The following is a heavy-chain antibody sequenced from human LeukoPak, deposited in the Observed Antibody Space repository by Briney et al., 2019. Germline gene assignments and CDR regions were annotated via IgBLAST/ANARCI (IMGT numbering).Heavy chain of an antibody. V-gene: IGHV1-18*01. CDR2: ISAYNGNT. CDR1: GYTFTSYG. D-gene: IGHD3-10*01. Sequence: ASVKVSCKASGYTFTSYGISWVRQAPGQGLEWMGWISAYNGNTNYAQKLQGRVTMTTDTSTSTAYMELRSLRSDDPAVYYCARDTYYYGSGSYFPSAPSFDYWGQGTLVTVSS. J-gene: IGHJ4*02. CDR3: ARDTYYYGSGSYFPSAPSFDY.